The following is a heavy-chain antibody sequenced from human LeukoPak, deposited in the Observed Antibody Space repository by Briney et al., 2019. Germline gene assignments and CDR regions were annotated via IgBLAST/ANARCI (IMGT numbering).Heavy chain of an antibody. J-gene: IGHJ4*02. V-gene: IGHV1-69*13. CDR2: IIPIFGTA. Sequence: SVKVSCKASGGTFSSYAISWVRQAPGQGLEWMGGIIPIFGTANYAQKFQGRVTITADESTSTAYMELSSLRSEDTAVYYCARERLYSSSSVDFDYWGQGTLVTVSS. D-gene: IGHD6-13*01. CDR3: ARERLYSSSSVDFDY. CDR1: GGTFSSYA.